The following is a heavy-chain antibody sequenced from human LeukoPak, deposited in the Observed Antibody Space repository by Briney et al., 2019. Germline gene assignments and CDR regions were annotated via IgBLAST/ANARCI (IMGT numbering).Heavy chain of an antibody. CDR3: AREPSGSYDY. J-gene: IGHJ4*02. CDR2: ISYDGSNK. D-gene: IGHD1-26*01. V-gene: IGHV3-30-3*01. Sequence: GGSLRLSCAASGFTFSSYAMHWVRRAPGKGLEWVAVISYDGSNKYYADSVKGRFTISRDNSKNTLYLQMNSLRAEDTAVYYCAREPSGSYDYWGQGTLVTVSS. CDR1: GFTFSSYA.